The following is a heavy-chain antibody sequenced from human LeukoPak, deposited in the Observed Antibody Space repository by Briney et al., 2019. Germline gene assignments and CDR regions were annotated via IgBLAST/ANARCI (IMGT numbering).Heavy chain of an antibody. D-gene: IGHD1-26*01. V-gene: IGHV3-53*01. CDR2: IYSGGSA. CDR3: AKDPIFSGSYGVFDY. CDR1: GFTVSSNY. J-gene: IGHJ4*02. Sequence: GGSLRLSCAASGFTVSSNYMSWVRQAPGKGLEWVSIIYSGGSAYYADSVKGRFTISRDNSKNTLYLQMNSLRAGDTAVYYCAKDPIFSGSYGVFDYWGLGTLVTVSS.